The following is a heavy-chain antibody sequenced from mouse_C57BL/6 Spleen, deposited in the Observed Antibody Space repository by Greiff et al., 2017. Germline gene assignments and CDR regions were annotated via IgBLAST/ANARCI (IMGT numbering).Heavy chain of an antibody. D-gene: IGHD2-5*01. Sequence: EVKLVESGAELVKPGASVKLSCTASGFNIKDYYMHWVKQRTEQGLEWIGRFDPEDGETKYAPKFPGKATIPADPSSNTAYLQLSSLASEDTAVYYCASSNYNAMDYWGQGTSVTVSS. J-gene: IGHJ4*01. CDR1: GFNIKDYY. CDR2: FDPEDGET. CDR3: ASSNYNAMDY. V-gene: IGHV14-2*01.